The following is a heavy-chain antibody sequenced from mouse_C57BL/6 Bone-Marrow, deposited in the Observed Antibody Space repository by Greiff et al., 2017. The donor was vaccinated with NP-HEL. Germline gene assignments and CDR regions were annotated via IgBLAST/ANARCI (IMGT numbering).Heavy chain of an antibody. CDR1: GFTFSDFY. CDR2: SRNKANDYTT. CDR3: ARDNWDWYFDV. Sequence: EVKVVESGGGLVQSGRSLRLSCATSGFTFSDFYMAWVRQAPGKGLEWIAASRNKANDYTTEYTASVKGRFIVSRDTSQSILYLQMNALRAEDTAIYYCARDNWDWYFDVWGTGTTVTVSS. V-gene: IGHV7-1*01. D-gene: IGHD4-1*01. J-gene: IGHJ1*03.